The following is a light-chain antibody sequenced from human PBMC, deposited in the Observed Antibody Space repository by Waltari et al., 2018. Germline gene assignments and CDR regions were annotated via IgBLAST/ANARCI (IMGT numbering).Light chain of an antibody. V-gene: IGKV4-1*01. CDR3: LQYYNTHRT. CDR1: QSLLYISNNKNH. Sequence: DIVLTQSPVSLAVSLGERATINCKSSQSLLYISNNKNHLSWYQQRPGQPPKLLIYWASSRESGVPDRFSGSGSGSNFTLTINNLQPEDVAVYYCLQYYNTHRTFGQGTKVDIK. CDR2: WAS. J-gene: IGKJ1*01.